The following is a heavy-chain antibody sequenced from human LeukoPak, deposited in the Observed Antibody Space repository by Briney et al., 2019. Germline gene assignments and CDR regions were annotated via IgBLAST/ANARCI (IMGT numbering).Heavy chain of an antibody. D-gene: IGHD2-2*01. Sequence: PGGSLRLSCAASGFTFSSYSMNWVRQAPGKGLEWVSSISSSSSYIYYADSVKGRFTISRDNAKNSLYLQMNSLRAEDTAVYYCARAGYCSSTSCYGVDYWGQGTLVTVSS. CDR2: ISSSSSYI. J-gene: IGHJ4*02. V-gene: IGHV3-21*01. CDR3: ARAGYCSSTSCYGVDY. CDR1: GFTFSSYS.